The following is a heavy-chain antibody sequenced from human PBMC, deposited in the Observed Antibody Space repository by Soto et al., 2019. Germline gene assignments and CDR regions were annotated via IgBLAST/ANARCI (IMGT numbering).Heavy chain of an antibody. J-gene: IGHJ4*02. V-gene: IGHV4-34*01. CDR1: GGSFSGYY. CDR3: ARPSDCSGGSCYFDY. CDR2: INHSGST. D-gene: IGHD2-15*01. Sequence: QVQLQQWGAGLLKPSETLSLTCAVYGGSFSGYYWSWIRQPPGKGLEWIGEINHSGSTNYNPSLTSPVPISADTSKNQVALKLSSVTAADTAVYYCARPSDCSGGSCYFDYWGQGTLVTVSS.